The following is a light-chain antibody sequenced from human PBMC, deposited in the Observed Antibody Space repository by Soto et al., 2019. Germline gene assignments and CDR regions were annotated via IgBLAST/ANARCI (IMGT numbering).Light chain of an antibody. CDR2: AAS. Sequence: IQMTQSPPSLSASVGGRVTITYRASQTISSYLNWYQQTPGRAPALLISAASTLQSGVPSRFSGSGSGTDFTLPISSLQPEDFATYYCQQRYSSPYTFGQGPKLEIK. V-gene: IGKV1-39*01. CDR3: QQRYSSPYT. J-gene: IGKJ2*01. CDR1: QTISSY.